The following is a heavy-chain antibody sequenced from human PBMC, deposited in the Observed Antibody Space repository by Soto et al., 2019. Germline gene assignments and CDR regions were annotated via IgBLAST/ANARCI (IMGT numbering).Heavy chain of an antibody. V-gene: IGHV3-74*01. CDR3: VCEIFGVIGSAFDY. D-gene: IGHD3-3*01. CDR1: GFTFSSYW. Sequence: PGGSLRLSCAASGFTFSSYWMHWVRQAPGKGLVWVSRINSDGSSTSYADSVKGRFTISRDNAKNTLYLQMNSLRAEDTAVYYCVCEIFGVIGSAFDYWGQGTQVTVSS. J-gene: IGHJ4*02. CDR2: INSDGSST.